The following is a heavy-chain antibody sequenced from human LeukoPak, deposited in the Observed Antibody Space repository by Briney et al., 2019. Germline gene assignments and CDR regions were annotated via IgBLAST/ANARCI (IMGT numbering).Heavy chain of an antibody. Sequence: SSETLSLTCTVSSGSISSGGYYWSWIRQHPGKGLEWIGYIYYSGSTYYNPSLKSRVTISVDRSKNQFSLKLSSVTAADTAVYYCARADGDYYLDYWGQGTLVTVSS. J-gene: IGHJ4*02. CDR2: IYYSGST. D-gene: IGHD4-17*01. V-gene: IGHV4-31*03. CDR3: ARADGDYYLDY. CDR1: SGSISSGGYY.